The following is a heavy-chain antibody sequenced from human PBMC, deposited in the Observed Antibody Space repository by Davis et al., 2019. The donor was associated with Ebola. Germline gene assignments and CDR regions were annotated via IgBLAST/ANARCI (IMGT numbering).Heavy chain of an antibody. CDR1: EFIFSDYS. CDR3: ARVAAAAAKGPFDN. V-gene: IGHV3-21*01. J-gene: IGHJ4*02. CDR2: ISDVGTYI. Sequence: PGGSLRLSCAGSEFIFSDYSMSWVRQAPGKGLEWVSSISDVGTYISYSHSVRGRFTISRDNARNSLYLQMNSLRAEDTAVYYCARVAAAAAKGPFDNWGQGALVTVSS. D-gene: IGHD6-13*01.